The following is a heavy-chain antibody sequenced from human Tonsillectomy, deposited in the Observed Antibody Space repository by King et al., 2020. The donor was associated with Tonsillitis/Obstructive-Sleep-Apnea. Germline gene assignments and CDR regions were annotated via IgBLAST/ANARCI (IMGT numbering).Heavy chain of an antibody. CDR3: ASFRVGATPYYYYYMDV. CDR2: IIPILGIA. V-gene: IGHV1-69*09. D-gene: IGHD1-26*01. J-gene: IGHJ6*03. Sequence: QLVQSGAEVKKPGSSVKVSCKASGGTFSSYAISWVRQAPGQGLEWMGRIIPILGIANYAQKFQGRVTITADKSTSTAYMELSSLRSEDTAVYYCASFRVGATPYYYYYMDVWGKGTTVTVSS. CDR1: GGTFSSYA.